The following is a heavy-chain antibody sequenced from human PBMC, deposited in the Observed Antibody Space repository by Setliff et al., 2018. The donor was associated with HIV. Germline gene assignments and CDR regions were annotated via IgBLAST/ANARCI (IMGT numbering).Heavy chain of an antibody. J-gene: IGHJ3*02. D-gene: IGHD3-16*02. V-gene: IGHV4-34*01. Sequence: SETLSLTCAVYGVSLSGYYWSWIRQPPGKGLEWIGNIYSGGTTYSNSSLRSRVTISVDTSKNQFTLKLSSVTAADTAVYYCARHEGRSYYDYVWGSSRPVDAFDIWGQGTMVTVSS. CDR3: ARHEGRSYYDYVWGSSRPVDAFDI. CDR2: IYSGGTT. CDR1: GVSLSGYY.